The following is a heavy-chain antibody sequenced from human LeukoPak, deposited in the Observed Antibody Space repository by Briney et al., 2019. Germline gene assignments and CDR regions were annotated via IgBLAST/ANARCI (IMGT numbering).Heavy chain of an antibody. D-gene: IGHD3-22*01. CDR2: IRSKADSYAT. CDR1: GFTFSSYT. Sequence: GGSLRLSCAASGFTFSSYTMNWVRQAPGKGLEWVGRIRSKADSYATAYAASVKGRFTISRDESDNTAYLQMNSLKTEDTAVYYCTRLRHISGYSPWGKGTLVTVSS. J-gene: IGHJ5*02. CDR3: TRLRHISGYSP. V-gene: IGHV3-73*01.